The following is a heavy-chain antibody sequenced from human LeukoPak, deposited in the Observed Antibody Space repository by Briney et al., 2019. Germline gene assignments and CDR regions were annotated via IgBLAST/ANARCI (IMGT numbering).Heavy chain of an antibody. Sequence: PSETLSLTCTVSGGSISSFYWSWIRPPPGKGLEWSWYTYYSRSTNYNPSLKSRVNISVDTSKNQFSLKLSSVTAADTAVYYCARMGDIDYWGRQTMVTVSS. CDR2: TYYSRST. J-gene: IGHJ4*02. D-gene: IGHD1-26*01. CDR1: GGSISSFY. V-gene: IGHV4-59*01. CDR3: ARMGDIDY.